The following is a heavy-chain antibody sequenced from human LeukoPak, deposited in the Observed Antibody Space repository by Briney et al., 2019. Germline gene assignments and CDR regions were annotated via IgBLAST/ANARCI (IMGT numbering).Heavy chain of an antibody. J-gene: IGHJ5*02. CDR1: GLDLNDYW. CDR3: AWRKYFSTWLEP. Sequence: PGGSLKISCKGSGLDLNDYWIGWVRQMPGKGLEWMGIISPSRSETQYSLPFQGQVTISVDKSTSTAYLQWSSLKASDTAIYYCAWRKYFSTWLEPWGQGTLVTVSS. V-gene: IGHV5-51*01. CDR2: ISPSRSET. D-gene: IGHD1-14*01.